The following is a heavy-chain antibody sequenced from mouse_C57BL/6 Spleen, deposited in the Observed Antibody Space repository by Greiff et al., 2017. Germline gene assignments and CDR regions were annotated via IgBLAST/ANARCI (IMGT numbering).Heavy chain of an antibody. Sequence: DVKLQESGGDLVKPGGSLKLSCAASGFTFSSYGMSWVRQTPDKRLEWVATISSGGSYTYYPDSVKGRFTISRDNAKNTLYLQMSSLKSEDTAMYYCARQKGLPTFDYWGQGTTLTVSS. CDR3: ARQKGLPTFDY. D-gene: IGHD5-1*01. CDR1: GFTFSSYG. CDR2: ISSGGSYT. V-gene: IGHV5-6*02. J-gene: IGHJ2*01.